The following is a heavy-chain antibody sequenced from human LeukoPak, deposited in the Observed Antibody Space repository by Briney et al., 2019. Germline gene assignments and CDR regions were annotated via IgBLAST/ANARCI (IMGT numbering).Heavy chain of an antibody. CDR3: ARETSSSGGMDV. D-gene: IGHD6-6*01. V-gene: IGHV3-33*01. CDR2: IWYDGSNK. J-gene: IGHJ6*02. CDR1: GFXFSSYG. Sequence: GRSLRISCVASGFXFSSYGIHWVRQAPGKGLEWLAVIWYDGSNKYYADSVKGRFTISRDNSKNTLYLQMNSLRAEDTAVYYCARETSSSGGMDVWGQGTTVTVSS.